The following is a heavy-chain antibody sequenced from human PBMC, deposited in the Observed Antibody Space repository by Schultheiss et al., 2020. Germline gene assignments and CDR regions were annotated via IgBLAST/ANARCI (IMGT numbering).Heavy chain of an antibody. D-gene: IGHD4-17*01. CDR3: GKDHYGDFSFDY. J-gene: IGHJ4*02. Sequence: GESLKISCAASGFTFSSYWMSWVRQAPGKGLEWVANIKQDGSEKYYVDSVKGRFTISRDNAKNSLYLQMNSLRAEDTALYYCGKDHYGDFSFDYWGQGTLVTVSS. V-gene: IGHV3-7*03. CDR1: GFTFSSYW. CDR2: IKQDGSEK.